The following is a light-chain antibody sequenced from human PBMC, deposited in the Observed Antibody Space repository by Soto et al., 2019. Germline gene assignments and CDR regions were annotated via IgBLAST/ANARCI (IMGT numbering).Light chain of an antibody. J-gene: IGLJ2*01. CDR2: SNN. V-gene: IGLV1-44*01. CDR3: AAWDDSLNGVV. CDR1: SSNIGINT. Sequence: QAVVTQPPSASGAPGQRVTISCSGRSSNIGINTVNWYQQLPGTAPKLLIYSNNQRPSGVPDRFSGSKSGTSASLAISGLQSEDEADYYCAAWDDSLNGVVFGGGTQLTVL.